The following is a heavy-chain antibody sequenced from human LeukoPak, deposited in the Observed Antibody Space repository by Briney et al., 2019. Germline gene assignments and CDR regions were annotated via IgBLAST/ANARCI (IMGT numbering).Heavy chain of an antibody. CDR2: IQQDGSEK. CDR1: GFTFGKYW. V-gene: IGHV3-7*01. J-gene: IGHJ4*02. CDR3: AKEGVGVRTGIFRDFNGSDY. Sequence: PGGSLRLSCAASGFTFGKYWMSWVRQVPKKGLEWVANIQQDGSEKNYVGSVEGRFTISRDNTKNSLYLQMNSLRAEDTAVYYCAKEGVGVRTGIFRDFNGSDYWGQGTLVTVSS. D-gene: IGHD3-10*01.